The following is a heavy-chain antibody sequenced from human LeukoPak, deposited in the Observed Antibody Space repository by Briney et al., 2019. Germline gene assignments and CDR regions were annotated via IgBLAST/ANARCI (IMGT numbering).Heavy chain of an antibody. J-gene: IGHJ3*02. V-gene: IGHV3-53*04. CDR2: IYSGGST. Sequence: GGSLRLSCAASGFIFRNNWMSWVRQAPGKGLEWVSVIYSGGSTYYADSVKGRFTISRHNSKNTLYLQMNSLRAEDTAVYYCARSVPDAFDIWGQGTMVTVSS. CDR3: ARSVPDAFDI. CDR1: GFIFRNNW.